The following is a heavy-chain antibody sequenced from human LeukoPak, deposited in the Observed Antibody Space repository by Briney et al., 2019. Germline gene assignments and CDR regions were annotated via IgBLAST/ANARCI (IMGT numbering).Heavy chain of an antibody. CDR2: MYHSGST. V-gene: IGHV4-59*01. CDR1: GGSISSYF. Sequence: HPSQTLSLTCTVSGGSISSYFWSWIRQSPGKGLEWIGLMYHSGSTNYNPSLKSRVIMSQDTSTNQFSLQVNSVTAADSAVYYCARSFRGYSQGYYYYAMDVWGQGTTVTVFS. J-gene: IGHJ6*02. CDR3: ARSFRGYSQGYYYYAMDV. D-gene: IGHD5-18*01.